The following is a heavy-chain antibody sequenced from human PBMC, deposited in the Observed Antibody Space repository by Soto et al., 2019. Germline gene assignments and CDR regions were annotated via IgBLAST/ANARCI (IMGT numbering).Heavy chain of an antibody. CDR1: GFTFSAYW. CDR3: ASLDAIAVTGKPQDY. V-gene: IGHV3-7*05. D-gene: IGHD6-19*01. CDR2: IKPDGGEQ. Sequence: EVQLVESGGGLVKPGGSLSVSCAVSGFTFSAYWMNWVRQAPGKGLEWGGNIKPDGGEQYYVASVRGRFTIPRDNAKNSEHPQINSLRPEDTAVYYCASLDAIAVTGKPQDYWGQGILVTV. J-gene: IGHJ4*02.